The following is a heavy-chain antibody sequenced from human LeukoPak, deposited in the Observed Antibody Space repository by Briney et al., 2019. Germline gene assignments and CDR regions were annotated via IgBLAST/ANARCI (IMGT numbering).Heavy chain of an antibody. Sequence: GSLRLSCAASGFTFSSYSMNWIRQPPGKGLEWIGSIYYSGSTYYNPSLKSRVTISVDTSKNQFSLKLSSVTAADTAVYYCARGLQLVQNFDYWGQGTLVTVSS. CDR3: ARGLQLVQNFDY. J-gene: IGHJ4*02. CDR2: IYYSGST. V-gene: IGHV4-39*07. D-gene: IGHD6-13*01. CDR1: GFTFSSYS.